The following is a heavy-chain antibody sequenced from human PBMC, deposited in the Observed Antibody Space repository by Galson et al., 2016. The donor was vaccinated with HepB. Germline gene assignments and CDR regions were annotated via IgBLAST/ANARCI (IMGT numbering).Heavy chain of an antibody. J-gene: IGHJ4*02. CDR1: GFSISCYS. V-gene: IGHV3-48*02. D-gene: IGHD3-9*01. CDR2: ISTGSTAI. CDR3: ARDNYYILTGYGPCEH. Sequence: SLRLSCAASGFSISCYSMNWVRQAPGKGLEWVSSISTGSTAIYYADSVKGRFTISRDNAKNTLYLQMNRLRDEDTAVYYCARDNYYILTGYGPCEHWGQGTLVTVSS.